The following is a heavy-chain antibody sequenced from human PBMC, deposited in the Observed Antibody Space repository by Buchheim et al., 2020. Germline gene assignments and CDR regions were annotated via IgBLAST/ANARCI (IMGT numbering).Heavy chain of an antibody. J-gene: IGHJ6*02. CDR2: IYYSGST. CDR1: GGSISSGDYY. V-gene: IGHV4-30-4*01. Sequence: QVQLQESGPGLVKPSHTLSLTCTVSGGSISSGDYYWSWIPQPPGKGLEWIGYIYYSGSTHYNPSLKSRVTIHVDTSKNQFSLKLSSVTAAETAVYYCARVPRPKYSYGSSNYGMDVWGQGTT. D-gene: IGHD5-18*01. CDR3: ARVPRPKYSYGSSNYGMDV.